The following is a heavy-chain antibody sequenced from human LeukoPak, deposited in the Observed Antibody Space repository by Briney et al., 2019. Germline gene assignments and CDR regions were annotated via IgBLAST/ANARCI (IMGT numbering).Heavy chain of an antibody. CDR2: INPNSGGT. J-gene: IGHJ6*02. D-gene: IGHD2-2*01. CDR3: ARDQTERATVVVPAATYYYYGMDV. Sequence: GASVKVSCKASGYTFTGYYMHWVRQAPGQGLEWMGWINPNSGGTKYAQKFQGRVTMTRDTSISTAYMELSRLRSDDTAVYYCARDQTERATVVVPAATYYYYGMDVWGQGTTVTVSS. V-gene: IGHV1-2*02. CDR1: GYTFTGYY.